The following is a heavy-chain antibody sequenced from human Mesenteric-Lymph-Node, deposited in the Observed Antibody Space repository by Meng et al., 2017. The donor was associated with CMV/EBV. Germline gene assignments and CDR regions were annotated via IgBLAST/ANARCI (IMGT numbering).Heavy chain of an antibody. CDR3: ARGRSRTTIFRDAFDI. CDR2: ISSSSSTI. D-gene: IGHD3-3*01. V-gene: IGHV3-48*04. CDR1: GFTFSSYS. Sequence: GESLKISCAVSGFTFSSYSMNWVRQAPGKGLEWVSYISSSSSTIYYADSVKGRFTISRDDAKNSLYLQMNSLRAEDTALYYCARGRSRTTIFRDAFDIWGQGTMVTVSS. J-gene: IGHJ3*02.